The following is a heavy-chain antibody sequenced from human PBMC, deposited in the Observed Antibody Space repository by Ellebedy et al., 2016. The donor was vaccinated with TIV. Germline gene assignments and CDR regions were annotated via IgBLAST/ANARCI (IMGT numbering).Heavy chain of an antibody. Sequence: GESLKISXAASGFTFSSYAMTWVRQAPGKGLEWVATISASGGSRFYADSLKGRFTISRDNSKNTLYLQMNSLRAEDTAVYYCAKDPAYCGGDCYSRGYYYYHLDVWGQGTTVTVSS. CDR2: ISASGGSR. V-gene: IGHV3-23*01. J-gene: IGHJ6*02. CDR3: AKDPAYCGGDCYSRGYYYYHLDV. D-gene: IGHD2-21*02. CDR1: GFTFSSYA.